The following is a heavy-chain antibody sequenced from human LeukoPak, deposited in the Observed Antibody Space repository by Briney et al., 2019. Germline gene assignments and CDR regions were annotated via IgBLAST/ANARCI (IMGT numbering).Heavy chain of an antibody. Sequence: GGSLRLSCAASGFTFSSYGMHWVRQAPGKGLEWVAVIWYDGSNKYYADSVKGRFTISRDNSKNTLYLQMNSLRAEDTAVYYCANGGGGRAFDIWGQGTMVTVSS. CDR2: IWYDGSNK. CDR3: ANGGGGRAFDI. V-gene: IGHV3-33*06. J-gene: IGHJ3*02. D-gene: IGHD3-10*01. CDR1: GFTFSSYG.